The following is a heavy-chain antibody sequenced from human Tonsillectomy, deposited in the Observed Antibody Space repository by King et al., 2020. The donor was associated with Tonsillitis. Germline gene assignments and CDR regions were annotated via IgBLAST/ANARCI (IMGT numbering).Heavy chain of an antibody. CDR3: AREIPGEQSSGWYFSYYYYGMDV. J-gene: IGHJ6*02. V-gene: IGHV3-30*04. D-gene: IGHD6-19*01. CDR1: GFTFSSYA. CDR2: ISYDGSNK. Sequence: VQLVESGGGVVQPGRSLRLSCAASGFTFSSYAMHWVRQAPGKGLEWVAVISYDGSNKYYADSVKGRFTISRDNSKNTLYLQMNSLRAEDTAVYYCAREIPGEQSSGWYFSYYYYGMDVWGQGTTVTVSS.